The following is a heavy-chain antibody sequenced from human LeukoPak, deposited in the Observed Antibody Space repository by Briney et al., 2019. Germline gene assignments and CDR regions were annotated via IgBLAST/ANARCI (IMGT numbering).Heavy chain of an antibody. CDR2: ISHGGNT. Sequence: SETLSLTCTVSGFAITSTYFWAWIRQSPGEGLEWIATISHGGNTYYNPSLKTRVTMSIDTSKTQFSLELTSVTAADTAVYYCARVNTPVATFAFWGQGTRVTVSS. V-gene: IGHV4-38-2*02. D-gene: IGHD5-18*01. CDR1: GFAITSTYF. J-gene: IGHJ4*02. CDR3: ARVNTPVATFAF.